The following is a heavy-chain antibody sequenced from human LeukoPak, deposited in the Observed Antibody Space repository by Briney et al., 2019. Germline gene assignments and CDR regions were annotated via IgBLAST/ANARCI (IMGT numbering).Heavy chain of an antibody. D-gene: IGHD5-18*01. J-gene: IGHJ4*02. CDR1: GYTFTSYY. Sequence: ASVKVSCKASGYTFTSYYIHWVRQAPGQGPEWMGIINPSGGSTSYAQKFQGRVTMTRDTSTSTVYMEVSSLRSEDTAVYYCARAGSYGPFDYWGQGTLSPSPQ. V-gene: IGHV1-46*01. CDR2: INPSGGST. CDR3: ARAGSYGPFDY.